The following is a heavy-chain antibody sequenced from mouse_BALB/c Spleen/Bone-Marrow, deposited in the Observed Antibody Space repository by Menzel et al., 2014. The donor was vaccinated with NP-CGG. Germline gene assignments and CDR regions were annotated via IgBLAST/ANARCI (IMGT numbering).Heavy chain of an antibody. CDR1: GYTFTNYW. CDR3: ARYYNYYFDV. Sequence: QVQLQQSGAEVVKPGASVRLSCKTSGYTFTNYWMHWVKQRPGQGLEWIGDTNPSNGRATNSEKFKSKATLTVDTSSSTAYMQLSSLTSEDSAVYYCARYYNYYFDVWGAGTTVTVSS. CDR2: TNPSNGRA. D-gene: IGHD1-1*01. V-gene: IGHV1S81*02. J-gene: IGHJ1*01.